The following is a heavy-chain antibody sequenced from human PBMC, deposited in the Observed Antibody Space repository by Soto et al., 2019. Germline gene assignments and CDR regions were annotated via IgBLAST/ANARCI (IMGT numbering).Heavy chain of an antibody. CDR1: GFTFSSYA. Sequence: QVQLVESGGGVVQPGRSLRLSCAASGFTFSSYAMHWVRQAPGKGLEWVAVISYDGSNKYYADSVKGRFTISRDNSKNTLYLQMNSLRAEDTAVYYCARAFVRGIHVVWFDPWGQGTLVTVSS. V-gene: IGHV3-30-3*01. J-gene: IGHJ5*02. CDR3: ARAFVRGIHVVWFDP. CDR2: ISYDGSNK. D-gene: IGHD3-16*01.